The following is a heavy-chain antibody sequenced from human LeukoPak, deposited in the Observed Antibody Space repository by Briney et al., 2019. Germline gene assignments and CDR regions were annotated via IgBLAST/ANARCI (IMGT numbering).Heavy chain of an antibody. CDR3: ARDPSHFYYTDV. V-gene: IGHV1-2*02. CDR2: INPNSGGT. J-gene: IGHJ6*03. CDR1: GYTFNGHY. Sequence: ASVKVSCKASGYTFNGHYMHWVRQAPGQGLEWMGWINPNSGGTNYAQKFQGRVTMTRDTSISTAYMELSGLIYDDTAVYYCARDPSHFYYTDVWGKGTTVTVSS.